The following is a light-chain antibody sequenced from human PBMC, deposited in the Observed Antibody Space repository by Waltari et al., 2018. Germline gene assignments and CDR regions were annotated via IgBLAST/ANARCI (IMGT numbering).Light chain of an antibody. CDR1: QSVSSY. Sequence: DIQMTQSPSSLSASVGDRVTISCRASQSVSSYVNWYQQKPGMAPNLLLFGTTTLQSGVPSRFSGSGSGTAFTLTISRLRPEDFATYYCQQSYTISWTFGQGTKVDIK. CDR2: GTT. CDR3: QQSYTISWT. J-gene: IGKJ1*01. V-gene: IGKV1-39*01.